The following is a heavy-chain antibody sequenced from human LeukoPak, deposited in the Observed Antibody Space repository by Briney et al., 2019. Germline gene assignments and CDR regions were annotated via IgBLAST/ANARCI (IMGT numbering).Heavy chain of an antibody. V-gene: IGHV4-4*07. J-gene: IGHJ4*02. Sequence: SETLSLTCTVSGGSISSYYWSWIRQPAGKGLEWIGRIYSSGDTNYNPSLKSRVTMSTDTSKNHFSLKLSSVTAADTAVYFCARDGDYHYFDFWGQGTLVTVSS. CDR3: ARDGDYHYFDF. CDR1: GGSISSYY. D-gene: IGHD4-17*01. CDR2: IYSSGDT.